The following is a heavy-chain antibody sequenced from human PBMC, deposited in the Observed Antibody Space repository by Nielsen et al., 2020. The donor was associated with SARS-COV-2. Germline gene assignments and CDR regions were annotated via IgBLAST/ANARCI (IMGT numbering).Heavy chain of an antibody. CDR1: GFTFSDYY. CDR2: ISISSSYT. V-gene: IGHV3-11*03. D-gene: IGHD6-13*01. CDR3: ARHLRYLHSSSWYNY. J-gene: IGHJ4*02. Sequence: GGSLRLSCAASGFTFSDYYMSWIRQAPGKGLEWVSYISISSSYTNYADSVKGRFTISRDNAKNSLYLQMNSLRAEDTAVYYCARHLRYLHSSSWYNYWGQGTLVTVSS.